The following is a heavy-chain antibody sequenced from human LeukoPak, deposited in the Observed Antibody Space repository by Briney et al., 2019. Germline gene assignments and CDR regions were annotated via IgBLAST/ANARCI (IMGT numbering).Heavy chain of an antibody. V-gene: IGHV3-23*01. CDR1: GFTFNIYA. CDR2: ITSSGTGT. D-gene: IGHD3-22*01. Sequence: GGSLRLSCAASGFTFNIYAMSWVRQAPGKGLEWVSSITSSGTGTSYADSVKGRFTISRDNSESTLYLQVNSLRAEDTAVYYCAKDRPNYYDSSGHYYRRNGDYWGQGTLVTVSS. J-gene: IGHJ4*02. CDR3: AKDRPNYYDSSGHYYRRNGDY.